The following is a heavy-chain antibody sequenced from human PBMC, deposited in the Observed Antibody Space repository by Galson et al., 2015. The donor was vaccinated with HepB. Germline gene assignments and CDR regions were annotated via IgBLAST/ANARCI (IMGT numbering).Heavy chain of an antibody. J-gene: IGHJ4*02. D-gene: IGHD6-25*01. Sequence: SLRLSCAASGFTFTDYALTWVRQAPGKGLEWVSTISGGDGSATYADSVKSRFTISRDISKNTPYLQLNSLRAGHTAAYYCAKDFKDYSPATDIDYLGQCSLVTVSS. V-gene: IGHV3-23*01. CDR1: GFTFTDYA. CDR3: AKDFKDYSPATDIDY. CDR2: ISGGDGSA.